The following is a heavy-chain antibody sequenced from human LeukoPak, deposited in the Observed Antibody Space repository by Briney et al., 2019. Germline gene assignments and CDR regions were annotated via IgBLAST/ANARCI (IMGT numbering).Heavy chain of an antibody. J-gene: IGHJ3*02. Sequence: DPSETLSPTCTVSGGSISSYYWSWIRQPPGKGLEWIGYIYYSGSTNYNPSLKSRVTISVDTSKNQFSLKLSSVTAADTAVYYCARELELRGGLAFDIWGQGTMVTVSS. CDR2: IYYSGST. V-gene: IGHV4-59*12. CDR1: GGSISSYY. CDR3: ARELELRGGLAFDI. D-gene: IGHD1-7*01.